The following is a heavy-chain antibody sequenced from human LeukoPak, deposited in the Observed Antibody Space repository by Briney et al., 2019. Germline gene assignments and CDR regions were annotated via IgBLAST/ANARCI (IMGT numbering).Heavy chain of an antibody. Sequence: GGSLRLSCAASGFTFSGSAMHWVRQASGKGLEWVGRIRSKANSYATAYAASVKGRFTISRDDSKNTAYLQMNSLKTEDTAVYYCTLRPDYYDSSGYYWAELGYYYYYMDVWGKGTTVTISS. CDR2: IRSKANSYAT. CDR3: TLRPDYYDSSGYYWAELGYYYYYMDV. CDR1: GFTFSGSA. V-gene: IGHV3-73*01. D-gene: IGHD3-22*01. J-gene: IGHJ6*03.